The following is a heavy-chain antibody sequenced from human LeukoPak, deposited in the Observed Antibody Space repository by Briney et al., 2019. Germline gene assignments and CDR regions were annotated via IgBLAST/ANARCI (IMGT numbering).Heavy chain of an antibody. Sequence: SETLSLTCTVSGYSISSGYYWGWIRQSPGKGLEWIGSIYHSGSTSYNPSLKSRVTISVDTSKNQFSLKLSSVTAADTAVYYCARVSGAGYDGRGVFDYWGQGTLVTVSS. CDR1: GYSISSGYY. CDR3: ARVSGAGYDGRGVFDY. V-gene: IGHV4-38-2*02. D-gene: IGHD2-8*02. CDR2: IYHSGST. J-gene: IGHJ4*02.